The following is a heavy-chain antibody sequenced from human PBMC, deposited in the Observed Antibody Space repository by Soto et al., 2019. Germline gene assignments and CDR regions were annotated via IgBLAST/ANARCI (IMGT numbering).Heavy chain of an antibody. CDR1: GFTFSSYA. V-gene: IGHV3-30-3*01. D-gene: IGHD4-17*01. CDR3: AREALMTTVVNGAFDI. CDR2: ISYDGSNK. J-gene: IGHJ3*02. Sequence: GGSLRLSCAASGFTFSSYAMHWVRQAPGKGLEWVAVISYDGSNKYYADSVKGRFTISRDNSKNTLYLQMNSLRAEDTAVYYCAREALMTTVVNGAFDIWGQGTMVTVSS.